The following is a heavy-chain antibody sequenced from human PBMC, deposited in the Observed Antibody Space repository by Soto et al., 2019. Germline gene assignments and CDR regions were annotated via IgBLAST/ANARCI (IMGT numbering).Heavy chain of an antibody. J-gene: IGHJ4*02. V-gene: IGHV4-31*11. D-gene: IGHD2-8*02. Sequence: SDTLSLTCAGSGASISSGDSYWSWIRQRPGKGLEWIGYIFHTGSTYYNPSLKSRVTISLDSSKNQFSLKLTSANAADTAVYFCAREPYCTSDHCLIHGAAWGQGSLVTVS. CDR3: AREPYCTSDHCLIHGAA. CDR2: IFHTGST. CDR1: GASISSGDSY.